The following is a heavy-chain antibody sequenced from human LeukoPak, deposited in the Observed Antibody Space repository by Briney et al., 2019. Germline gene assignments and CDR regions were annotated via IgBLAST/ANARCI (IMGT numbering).Heavy chain of an antibody. CDR2: IIPIFGTA. CDR1: GGTFSSYA. J-gene: IGHJ6*03. Sequence: SVKVSCKASGGTFSSYAISWVRQAPGQGLEWMGGIIPIFGTANYAQKFQGRVTITADKSTSTAYMELSSLRSEDTAVYYCARGGDGYNLVYYYYYMDVWGKGTTVTVSS. V-gene: IGHV1-69*06. D-gene: IGHD5-24*01. CDR3: ARGGDGYNLVYYYYYMDV.